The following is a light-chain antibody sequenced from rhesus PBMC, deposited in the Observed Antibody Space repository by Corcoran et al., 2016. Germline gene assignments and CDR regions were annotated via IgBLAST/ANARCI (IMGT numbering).Light chain of an antibody. CDR1: QNVGSY. J-gene: IGKJ1*01. CDR2: GAS. Sequence: ETVVTQSPATLSLSPGERATLSCRASQNVGSYLAWYQQQHGQGPRLLIYGASSRATGIPDRFSGSGAGTDFTLTISSLEPEDVGVYYCQQSSNLWTFGQGTKVEIK. CDR3: QQSSNLWT. V-gene: IGKV3-24*04.